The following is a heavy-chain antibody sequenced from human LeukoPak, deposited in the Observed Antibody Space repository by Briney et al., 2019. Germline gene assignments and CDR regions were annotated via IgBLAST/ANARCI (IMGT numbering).Heavy chain of an antibody. CDR2: ITNSGAST. CDR3: AKSDTPWGSWYYFDY. D-gene: IGHD6-13*01. CDR1: GFTFSSYE. V-gene: IGHV3-23*01. J-gene: IGHJ4*02. Sequence: PGGSLRLSCAASGFTFSSYEVNWVRQAPGKGLEWVSSITNSGASTYYADSVKGRFTISRDNSKNTLYLQMNSLRAEDTAVYYCAKSDTPWGSWYYFDYWGQGTLVTVSS.